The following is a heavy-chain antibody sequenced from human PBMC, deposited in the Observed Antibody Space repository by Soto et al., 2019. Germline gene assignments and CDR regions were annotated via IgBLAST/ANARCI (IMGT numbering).Heavy chain of an antibody. CDR2: ISAYNGNT. Sequence: ASVKVSCKASGYTFTSYGISWVRQAPGQGLEWMGWISAYNGNTNYAQKLQGRVTVTTDTSTSTAYMELRSLRSDDTAVYYCARDPLVGNWFDPWGQGTLVTVSS. D-gene: IGHD2-15*01. CDR3: ARDPLVGNWFDP. V-gene: IGHV1-18*01. J-gene: IGHJ5*02. CDR1: GYTFTSYG.